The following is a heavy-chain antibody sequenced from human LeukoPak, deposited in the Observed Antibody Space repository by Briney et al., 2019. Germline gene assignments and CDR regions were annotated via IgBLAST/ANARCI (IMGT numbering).Heavy chain of an antibody. CDR3: ATAPSGDYSIHGFDY. V-gene: IGHV4-59*01. Sequence: KPSETLSLTCTVSGGSISSYYWSWIRQPPGKGLEWIGYIYYSGSTNYNPSLKSRVTISVDTSKNQFSLKLSSVTAADTAVYYCATAPSGDYSIHGFDYWGQGTLVTVSS. CDR2: IYYSGST. J-gene: IGHJ4*02. CDR1: GGSISSYY. D-gene: IGHD4-11*01.